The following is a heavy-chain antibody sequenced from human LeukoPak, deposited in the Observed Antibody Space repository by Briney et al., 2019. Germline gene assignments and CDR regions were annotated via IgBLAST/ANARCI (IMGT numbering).Heavy chain of an antibody. CDR1: GGSISGHY. D-gene: IGHD3-16*01. CDR2: IYYSGRP. Sequence: SETLSLTCTVSGGSISGHYWTWIRQPPGKGLEWIGQIYYSGRPDYNPSLKSRVTISVNTSKNQLSLKVTSVTGADAAVYYCARFGVDYDMDVWGQGTSVTVSS. V-gene: IGHV4-59*11. J-gene: IGHJ6*02. CDR3: ARFGVDYDMDV.